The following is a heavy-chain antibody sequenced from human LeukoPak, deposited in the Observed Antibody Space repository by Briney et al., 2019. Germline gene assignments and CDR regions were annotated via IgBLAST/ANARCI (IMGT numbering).Heavy chain of an antibody. CDR3: AREPLTYDILTGYYIY. D-gene: IGHD3-9*01. CDR2: INPNSGGT. V-gene: IGHV1-2*06. J-gene: IGHJ4*02. Sequence: ASVKVSCKASGYTFTGYYIHWVRQATGQGLEWMGRINPNSGGTNYVQKFQGRVTMTRDTSINTAYMELSRLRSDDTAVYYCAREPLTYDILTGYYIYWGQGTLVTVSS. CDR1: GYTFTGYY.